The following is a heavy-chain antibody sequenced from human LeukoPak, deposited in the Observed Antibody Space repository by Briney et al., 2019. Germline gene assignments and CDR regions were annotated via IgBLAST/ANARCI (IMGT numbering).Heavy chain of an antibody. CDR2: ISSSSSYI. J-gene: IGHJ5*02. V-gene: IGHV3-21*01. Sequence: GGSLRLSCAASGFTFSSYSMNWVRQAPGKGLEWVSSISSSSSYIYYADSVKGRFTISRDNAKNSPYLQMNSLRAEDTAVYYCARGVVPRLGELSSKPDAWGQGTLVTVSS. D-gene: IGHD3-16*02. CDR3: ARGVVPRLGELSSKPDA. CDR1: GFTFSSYS.